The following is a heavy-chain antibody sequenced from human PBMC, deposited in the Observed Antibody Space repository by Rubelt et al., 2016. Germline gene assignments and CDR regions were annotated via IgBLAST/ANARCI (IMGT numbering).Heavy chain of an antibody. CDR2: IIPIFGTA. Sequence: SWVRQAPGQGLEWMGGIIPIFGTANYAQKFQGRVTITADESTSTAYMELSSLRSEDTAVYYCATDSGARSLSYWGQGTLVTVSS. V-gene: IGHV1-69*01. CDR3: ATDSGARSLSY. J-gene: IGHJ4*02. D-gene: IGHD3-10*01.